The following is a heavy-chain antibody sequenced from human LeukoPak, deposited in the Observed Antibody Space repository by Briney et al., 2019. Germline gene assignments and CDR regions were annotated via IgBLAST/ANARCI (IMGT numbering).Heavy chain of an antibody. CDR2: ISSGSSTI. D-gene: IGHD6-13*01. CDR3: ARDLVPGYFDY. J-gene: IGHJ4*02. Sequence: QAGGSLRLSCAASGFTFSNFNMNWVRQAPGKGLEWVSYISSGSSTIYYADSVKGRFTISRDNAKNSLYLQMNSLRAEDTAVYYCARDLVPGYFDYWGQGTLVTVSS. V-gene: IGHV3-48*01. CDR1: GFTFSNFN.